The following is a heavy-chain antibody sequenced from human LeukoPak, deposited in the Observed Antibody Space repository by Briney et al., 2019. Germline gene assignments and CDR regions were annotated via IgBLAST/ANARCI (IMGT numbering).Heavy chain of an antibody. CDR1: GGSISSSSQY. V-gene: IGHV4-39*01. J-gene: IGHJ5*02. Sequence: VKPSETLSLTCTVSGGSISSSSQYWGWIRQSPGKGLEWIGRIYNSGSTDYNPSLRSRVTISVDTSKNQFSLKLSSVTAADTAVYYCARRSGTNWFDPWGQGTLVTVSS. CDR2: IYNSGST. CDR3: ARRSGTNWFDP. D-gene: IGHD3-10*01.